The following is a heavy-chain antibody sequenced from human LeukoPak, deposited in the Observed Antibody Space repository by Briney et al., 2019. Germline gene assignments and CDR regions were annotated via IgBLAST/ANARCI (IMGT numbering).Heavy chain of an antibody. CDR2: ISYDGSNR. D-gene: IGHD3-3*01. CDR3: AKSRSYVLRFLEALAYYFDY. J-gene: IGHJ4*02. Sequence: VRSLRLSCAASGFSFSSYSMYWGRQAPGEGQGWVAVISYDGSNRYYADSVKGRFTISRDNSKNTQYLQMNSLRAENTAVYYCAKSRSYVLRFLEALAYYFDYWGQGTLVTASS. CDR1: GFSFSSYS. V-gene: IGHV3-30*18.